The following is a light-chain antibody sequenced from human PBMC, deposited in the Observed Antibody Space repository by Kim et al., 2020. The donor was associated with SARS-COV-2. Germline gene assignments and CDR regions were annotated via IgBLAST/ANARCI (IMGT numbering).Light chain of an antibody. J-gene: IGLJ2*01. CDR1: SLRSYY. CDR2: GKN. CDR3: NYRDSSGNHLV. V-gene: IGLV3-19*01. Sequence: SSELTQDPAVSVTFGQPVRSTCQGDSLRSYYGSWYQQKPGQAPVFVIYGKNNRPSGIPDRFSGSSSGNTASLTITGAQAEDEADYYCNYRDSSGNHLVFG.